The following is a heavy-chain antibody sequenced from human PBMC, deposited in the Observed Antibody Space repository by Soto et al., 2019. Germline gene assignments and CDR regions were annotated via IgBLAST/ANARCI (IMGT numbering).Heavy chain of an antibody. V-gene: IGHV4-61*01. J-gene: IGHJ4*02. CDR1: GGSVSSGSYY. Sequence: SETLSLTCTVSGGSVSSGSYYWSWIRQPPGKGLEWIGYIYYSGSTNYNPSLKSRVTISVDTSKNQFSLKLISVTAADTAVYYCARVLVAARLIAYFDYWGQGTLVTVSS. CDR2: IYYSGST. CDR3: ARVLVAARLIAYFDY. D-gene: IGHD6-6*01.